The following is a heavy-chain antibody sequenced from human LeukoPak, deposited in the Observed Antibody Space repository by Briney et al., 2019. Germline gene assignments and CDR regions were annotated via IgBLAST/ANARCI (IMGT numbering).Heavy chain of an antibody. Sequence: SETLSLTCTVSGGSISSYYWSWIRQPPGKGLEWIGYIYTSGSANYNPSLKSRVTMSVDTSKNQFSLKLSSVTAADTAVYYCARGDNPFDYWGQGTLVTVSS. D-gene: IGHD1-14*01. J-gene: IGHJ4*02. CDR1: GGSISSYY. CDR3: ARGDNPFDY. V-gene: IGHV4-4*08. CDR2: IYTSGSA.